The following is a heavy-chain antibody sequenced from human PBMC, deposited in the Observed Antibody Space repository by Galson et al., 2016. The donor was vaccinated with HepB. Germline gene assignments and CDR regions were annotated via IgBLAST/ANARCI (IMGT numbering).Heavy chain of an antibody. J-gene: IGHJ5*02. Sequence: SVKVSCKASGYTFTYYTIHWLRQAPGQRLEWMGWGNAGNGNTMYSQKFQGRVTITRDTSATTAYLELSSLTSEDTAIYYCARGLGAGSSRRFDPWGQGTLVTVS. CDR2: GNAGNGNT. CDR1: GYTFTYYT. V-gene: IGHV1-3*01. D-gene: IGHD6-13*01. CDR3: ARGLGAGSSRRFDP.